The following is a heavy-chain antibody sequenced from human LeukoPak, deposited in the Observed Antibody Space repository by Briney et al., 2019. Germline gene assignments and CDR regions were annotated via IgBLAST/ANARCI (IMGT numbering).Heavy chain of an antibody. CDR3: ARDQGGVGY. CDR1: GFTFGIYA. Sequence: PGGSLRLSCAASGFTFGIYAMNWVRQAPGKGLEWVSYISSFSGTINYADSVKGRFTISRDNAKNSLYLQMNSLRAEDTAVYYCARDQGGVGYWGQGTLVTVSS. CDR2: ISSFSGTI. J-gene: IGHJ4*02. D-gene: IGHD3-16*01. V-gene: IGHV3-48*01.